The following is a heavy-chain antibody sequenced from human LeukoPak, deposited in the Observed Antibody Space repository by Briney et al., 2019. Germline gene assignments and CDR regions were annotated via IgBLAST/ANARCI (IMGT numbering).Heavy chain of an antibody. CDR1: GYTFTSYY. Sequence: ASVKVSCKASGYTFTSYYMHWVRQAPGQGLEWMGIINPSGGSTSYAQKFQGRVTMTRDTSTSTVYMELSSLRSEDTAEYYCAREFRQWLTLYYFDYWGQGTLVTVSS. J-gene: IGHJ4*02. V-gene: IGHV1-46*01. CDR2: INPSGGST. D-gene: IGHD6-19*01. CDR3: AREFRQWLTLYYFDY.